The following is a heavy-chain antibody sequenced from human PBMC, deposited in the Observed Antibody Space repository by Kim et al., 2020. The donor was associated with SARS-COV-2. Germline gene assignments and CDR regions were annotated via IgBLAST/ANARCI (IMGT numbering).Heavy chain of an antibody. CDR2: INTNTGNP. D-gene: IGHD3-3*01. J-gene: IGHJ5*02. Sequence: ASVKVSCKASGYTFTSYAMNWVRQAPGQGLEWMGWINTNTGNPTYAQGFTGRFVFSLDTSVSTAYLQISSLKAEDTALYYCARSYYDFWSGYYPGGYWFDPWGQGTLVTVSS. CDR1: GYTFTSYA. CDR3: ARSYYDFWSGYYPGGYWFDP. V-gene: IGHV7-4-1*02.